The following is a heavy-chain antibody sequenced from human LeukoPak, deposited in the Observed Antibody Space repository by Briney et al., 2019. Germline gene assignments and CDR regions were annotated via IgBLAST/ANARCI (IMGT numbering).Heavy chain of an antibody. CDR3: ARDPNGNYVGAFEM. CDR1: GFSFSSFA. CDR2: ILSGGDVF. D-gene: IGHD4-17*01. Sequence: GGSLRLSCAASGFSFSSFAMMWVRQAPGMGLELISAILSGGDVFFYGASVRGRFTISRDDSTNTLFLQMNNLLADDSGVDYCARDPNGNYVGAFEMWGPGTTVTVSS. J-gene: IGHJ3*02. V-gene: IGHV3-23*01.